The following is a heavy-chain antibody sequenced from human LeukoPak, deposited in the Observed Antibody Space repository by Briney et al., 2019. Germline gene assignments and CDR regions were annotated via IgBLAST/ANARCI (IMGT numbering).Heavy chain of an antibody. CDR3: AKDRPPYIAAAALSG. Sequence: GGSLRLSCAASGFTFSSYAMSWVRQAPGQGLERVSAIIGSASGTYYADSVKGGFTISRDNSKSTLYLQMNSLRAEDTAVYYCAKDRPPYIAAAALSGCGQGTLVTVSS. D-gene: IGHD6-13*01. CDR1: GFTFSSYA. V-gene: IGHV3-23*01. CDR2: IIGSASGT. J-gene: IGHJ4*02.